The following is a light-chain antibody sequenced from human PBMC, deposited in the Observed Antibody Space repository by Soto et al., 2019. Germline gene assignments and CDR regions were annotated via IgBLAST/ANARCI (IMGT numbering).Light chain of an antibody. CDR2: EGI. CDR3: GSYTTSSNYV. CDR1: SSNIGGYNV. Sequence: QSVLTQPASVSGSPGQSITISCSGTSSNIGGYNVVSWYQQHPGKAPKVIVYEGIKRPSGVSDRFSGSTSGSTASLTISGLQAEDEAEYYCGSYTTSSNYVFGTGTKVTVL. J-gene: IGLJ1*01. V-gene: IGLV2-14*02.